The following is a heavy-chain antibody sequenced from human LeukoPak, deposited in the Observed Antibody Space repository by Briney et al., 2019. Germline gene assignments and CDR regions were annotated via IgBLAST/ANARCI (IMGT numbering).Heavy chain of an antibody. Sequence: GGSLRLSYAASGFTFSSYWMHWVRQVPGKGLVWVSRINPDGSSTNYADSVKGRFTISRDNAKNTLYLQMNSLRAEDTAVYYCARDGPDYWGQGTLVTVSS. CDR3: ARDGPDY. V-gene: IGHV3-74*01. J-gene: IGHJ4*02. CDR2: INPDGSST. CDR1: GFTFSSYW.